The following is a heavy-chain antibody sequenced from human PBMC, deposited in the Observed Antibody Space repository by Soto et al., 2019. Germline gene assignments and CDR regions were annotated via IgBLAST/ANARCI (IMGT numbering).Heavy chain of an antibody. Sequence: SETLSLTCTVSGGSISSYYWSWIRQPPGKGLEWIGYIYYSGSTNYNPSLKSRVTISVDTSKNQFSLKLSSVTAADTAVYYCARDDVWGQGTLVTVSS. CDR1: GGSISSYY. V-gene: IGHV4-59*01. J-gene: IGHJ4*02. CDR2: IYYSGST. CDR3: ARDDV.